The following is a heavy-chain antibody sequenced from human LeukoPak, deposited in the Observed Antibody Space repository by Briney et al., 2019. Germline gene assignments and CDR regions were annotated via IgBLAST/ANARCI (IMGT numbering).Heavy chain of an antibody. CDR1: GYSISSGYY. V-gene: IGHV4-38-2*02. CDR2: IYYSGSS. Sequence: SETLSLTCTVSGYSISSGYYWGWIRQPPGKGLGWIGYIYYSGSSSYNPSLKSRVTIPMDRSKNQFSLRLTSVTAADTAVYYCVSAYCGGDCYHSLLANWGQGILVTVSS. D-gene: IGHD2-21*02. J-gene: IGHJ4*02. CDR3: VSAYCGGDCYHSLLAN.